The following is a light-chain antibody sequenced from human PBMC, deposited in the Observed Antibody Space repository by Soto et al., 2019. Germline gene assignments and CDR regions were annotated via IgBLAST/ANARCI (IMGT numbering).Light chain of an antibody. V-gene: IGKV3-20*01. CDR1: QSINNRY. CDR3: QQFGSSPGFT. Sequence: EIVLTQSPGTLSLSPGERATLSCRASQSINNRYLAWYQQKPGQAPRLLIYAASSRATGIPDRFSGSGSGTDFTLTISRLEPDNFAVYYCQQFGSSPGFTFGPGTKVDIK. J-gene: IGKJ3*01. CDR2: AAS.